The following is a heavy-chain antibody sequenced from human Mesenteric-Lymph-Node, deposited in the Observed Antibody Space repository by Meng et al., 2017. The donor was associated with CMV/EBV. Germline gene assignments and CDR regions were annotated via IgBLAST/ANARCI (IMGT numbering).Heavy chain of an antibody. J-gene: IGHJ4*02. CDR2: IYYSGST. V-gene: IGHV4-30-4*08. Sequence: SETLSLTCTVSGGSISSGDYYWSWIRQPPGKGLEWIGYIYYSGSTYYNPSLKSRVTISVDTSKNQFSLKLSSVTAADTAVYYCARNPSYDFWRVSWGQGTLVTVSS. D-gene: IGHD3-3*01. CDR3: ARNPSYDFWRVS. CDR1: GGSISSGDYY.